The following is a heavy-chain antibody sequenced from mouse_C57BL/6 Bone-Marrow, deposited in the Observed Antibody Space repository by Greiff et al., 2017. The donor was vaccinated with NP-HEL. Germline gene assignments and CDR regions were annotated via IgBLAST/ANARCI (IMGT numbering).Heavy chain of an antibody. D-gene: IGHD2-4*01. CDR1: GYSFTDYN. CDR3: AREKVYDYLYAMDY. CDR2: INPNYGTT. Sequence: EVKPQESGPELVKPGASVKISCKASGYSFTDYNMNWVKQSNGKSLEWIGVINPNYGTTSYNQKFKGKATLTVDQSSSTAYMQLNSLTSEDSAVYYCAREKVYDYLYAMDYWGQGTSVTVSS. V-gene: IGHV1-39*01. J-gene: IGHJ4*01.